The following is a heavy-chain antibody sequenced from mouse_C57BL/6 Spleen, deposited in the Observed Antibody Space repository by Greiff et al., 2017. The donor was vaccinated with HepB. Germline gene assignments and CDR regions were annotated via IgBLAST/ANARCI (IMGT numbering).Heavy chain of an antibody. V-gene: IGHV5-4*01. CDR1: GFTFSSYA. Sequence: EVQVVESGGGLVKPGGSLKLSCAASGFTFSSYAISWVRQTPEKRLEWVATISDGGSYTYYPDNVKGRFTISRDNAKNNLYLQMSHLKSEDTAMYYCAREGSYGYFDVWGTGTTVTVSS. CDR3: AREGSYGYFDV. D-gene: IGHD1-1*01. CDR2: ISDGGSYT. J-gene: IGHJ1*03.